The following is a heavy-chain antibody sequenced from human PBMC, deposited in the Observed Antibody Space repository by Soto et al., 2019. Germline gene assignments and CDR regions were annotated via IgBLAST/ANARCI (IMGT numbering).Heavy chain of an antibody. CDR3: ARGRRDITMIVVPRNYYYGMDV. V-gene: IGHV1-8*01. Sequence: ASVKVSCNASGYTFTSYDINWVRQATGQGLEWMGWMNPNSGNTGYAQKFQGRVTMTRNTSISTAYMELSSLRSEDTAVYYCARGRRDITMIVVPRNYYYGMDVWGQGTTVTVSS. D-gene: IGHD3-22*01. CDR2: MNPNSGNT. J-gene: IGHJ6*02. CDR1: GYTFTSYD.